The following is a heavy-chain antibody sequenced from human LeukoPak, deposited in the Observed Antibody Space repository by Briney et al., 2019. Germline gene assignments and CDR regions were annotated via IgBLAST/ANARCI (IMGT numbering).Heavy chain of an antibody. CDR1: GFTFSSYS. CDR3: AREGGLQLWGFGY. V-gene: IGHV3-21*01. Sequence: GGSLRLSCAASGFTFSSYSMNWVRQAPGKGLEWVSSISSSSSYIYYADSVKGRFTISRDNAKNSLYLQMNSLRAEDTAVYYCAREGGLQLWGFGYWGQGTLVTVSS. J-gene: IGHJ4*02. CDR2: ISSSSSYI. D-gene: IGHD5-18*01.